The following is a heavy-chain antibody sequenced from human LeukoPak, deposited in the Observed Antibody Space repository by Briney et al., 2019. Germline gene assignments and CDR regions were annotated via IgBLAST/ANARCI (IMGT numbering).Heavy chain of an antibody. CDR3: VRVISSSGWYSMKPDYYYYMDV. CDR2: MNPYSGNT. V-gene: IGHV1-8*01. CDR1: GCTFTNYD. Sequence: GASVKVSCKASGCTFTNYDINWVRQATGQGLEWMGWMNPYSGNTGSAQKFQGRVTMTRKTSISTAYMELSSLRSEDTALYYCVRVISSSGWYSMKPDYYYYMDVWGKGTTVTISS. J-gene: IGHJ6*03. D-gene: IGHD6-19*01.